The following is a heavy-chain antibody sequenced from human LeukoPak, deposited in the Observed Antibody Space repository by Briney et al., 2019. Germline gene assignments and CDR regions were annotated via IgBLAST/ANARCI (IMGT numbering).Heavy chain of an antibody. V-gene: IGHV4-59*01. CDR1: GGSISSYY. J-gene: IGHJ3*02. Sequence: SETLSLTCTVSGGSISSYYWSWIRQPPGKGLEWIGYIYYSGSTNYNPSLKSRDTISVDTSKNQFSLKLSSVTAADTAVYYCAREVGGYVWGSYPPGHDAFDIWGQGTMVTVSS. CDR3: AREVGGYVWGSYPPGHDAFDI. D-gene: IGHD3-16*02. CDR2: IYYSGST.